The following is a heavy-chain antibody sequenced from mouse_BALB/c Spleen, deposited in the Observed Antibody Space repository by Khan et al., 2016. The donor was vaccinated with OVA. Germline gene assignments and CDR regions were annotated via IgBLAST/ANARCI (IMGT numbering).Heavy chain of an antibody. CDR3: SRDCGSLYWYFDV. J-gene: IGHJ1*01. D-gene: IGHD1-1*01. CDR1: GISITSGNYS. Sequence: EVQLQESGPGLVKPSQTVSLTCTVTGISITSGNYSWSWIRQFPGNKLEWIGNIYYSGTVTYNPSLTSRTTTTRDTSKNHFFLEMNSLTAEDTATYYYSRDCGSLYWYFDVWGAGTTVTVSS. V-gene: IGHV3-5*02. CDR2: IYYSGTV.